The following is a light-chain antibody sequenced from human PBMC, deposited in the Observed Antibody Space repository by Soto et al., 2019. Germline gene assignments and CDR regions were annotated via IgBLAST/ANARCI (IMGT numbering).Light chain of an antibody. V-gene: IGKV3-11*01. J-gene: IGKJ1*01. CDR2: DAS. CDR3: QQRSNWWT. CDR1: QIISSY. Sequence: EVVLTQSPATLSLSPGERATLSCRASQIISSYLAWYQQKPGQAPRLLIYDASNRATGIPARFSGGGSGTDFTLTISSLEPEDFAVYYCQQRSNWWTFGQGTKVEIK.